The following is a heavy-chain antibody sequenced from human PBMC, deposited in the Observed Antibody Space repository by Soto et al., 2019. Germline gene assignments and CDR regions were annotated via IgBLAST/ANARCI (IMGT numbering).Heavy chain of an antibody. CDR1: GFTFSSYW. J-gene: IGHJ6*03. D-gene: IGHD3-3*01. CDR3: ARRSGSIFGVVTYYYYMDV. Sequence: EVQLVESGGGLVQPGGSLRLSCAASGFTFSSYWMSWVRQAPGKGLEWVANIKQDGSEKYYVDSVKGRFTISRDNAKNSLYLQMNSLRADDTAVYYCARRSGSIFGVVTYYYYMDVWGKGTTVTVSS. V-gene: IGHV3-7*01. CDR2: IKQDGSEK.